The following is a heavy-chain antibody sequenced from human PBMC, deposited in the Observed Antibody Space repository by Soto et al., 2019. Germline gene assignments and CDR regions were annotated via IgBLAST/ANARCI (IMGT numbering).Heavy chain of an antibody. J-gene: IGHJ4*01. CDR2: ISGSGGST. CDR1: GFTFSSYA. D-gene: IGHD6-6*01. V-gene: IGHV3-23*01. Sequence: GGSLRLSCAASGFTFSSYAMSWVRQAPGKGLEWVSAISGSGGSTYYADSVKGRFTISRDNSKNTLYLQMNSLRAEDTAVYYCAKDYSSSSRVLGVYYRGQGTLVTVSS. CDR3: AKDYSSSSRVLGVYY.